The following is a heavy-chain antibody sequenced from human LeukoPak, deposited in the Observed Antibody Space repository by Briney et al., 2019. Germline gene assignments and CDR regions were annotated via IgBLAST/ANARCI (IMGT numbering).Heavy chain of an antibody. CDR2: INPSGGST. V-gene: IGHV1-46*01. CDR1: GYTFTSYY. CDR3: AREVAGYCSSTSCYDNWFDP. Sequence: GASVKVSCKASGYTFTSYYMHWVRQAPGQGLEWMGIINPSGGSTSYAQKFLGRVTMTRDTSTSTVYMELSSLRSEDTAVYYCAREVAGYCSSTSCYDNWFDPWGQGTLVTVSS. D-gene: IGHD2-2*01. J-gene: IGHJ5*02.